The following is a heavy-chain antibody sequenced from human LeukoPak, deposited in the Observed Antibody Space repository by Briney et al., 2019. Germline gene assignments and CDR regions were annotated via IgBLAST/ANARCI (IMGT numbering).Heavy chain of an antibody. V-gene: IGHV3-30*14. J-gene: IGHJ4*02. CDR3: AREVVSSPSYFDS. Sequence: SLRLSCAASGFTFSSYAMHWVRQAPGKGLEWVAVISYDGSNKYYADSVKGRFTISRDNSKNTLYLLMNSLIPEDTAVYYCAREVVSSPSYFDSWGQGTLVTVSS. CDR2: ISYDGSNK. D-gene: IGHD2-15*01. CDR1: GFTFSSYA.